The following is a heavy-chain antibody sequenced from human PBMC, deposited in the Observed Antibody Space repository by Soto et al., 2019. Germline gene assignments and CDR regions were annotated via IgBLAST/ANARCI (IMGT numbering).Heavy chain of an antibody. CDR2: VYYSGST. J-gene: IGHJ1*01. D-gene: IGHD6-19*01. Sequence: PSETQCHTSTVAGGSIKNNFCGCIRKPPRKGLEWIGYVYYSGSTYYNPSLKGRVTMSVDTSKNQFSLKLSSVTAADTAVYYCAKFPPGTTVAWYFQHWDQGSLVSVSS. CDR3: AKFPPGTTVAWYFQH. V-gene: IGHV4-59*04. CDR1: GGSIKNNF.